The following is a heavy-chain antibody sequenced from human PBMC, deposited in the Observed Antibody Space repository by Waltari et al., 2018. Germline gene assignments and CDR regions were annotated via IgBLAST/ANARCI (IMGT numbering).Heavy chain of an antibody. Sequence: QVQLVQSGAEVKKPGASVKVSCKASGYTFTSYGISWVRQAPGQGLEWMGWISAYNGNTNYAQKLKGKANRSTGTSTSTAYRELRSLRSDDTAVYYCERKPDIVTEVDIWGQGTMVTVSS. CDR3: ERKPDIVTEVDI. J-gene: IGHJ3*02. CDR2: ISAYNGNT. D-gene: IGHD3-9*01. CDR1: GYTFTSYG. V-gene: IGHV1-18*01.